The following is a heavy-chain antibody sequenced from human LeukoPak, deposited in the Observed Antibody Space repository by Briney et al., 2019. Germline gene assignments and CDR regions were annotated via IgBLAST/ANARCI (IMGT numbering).Heavy chain of an antibody. CDR1: GYTFTSYG. V-gene: IGHV1-18*01. CDR3: ATLDYYDSSAYYSDY. D-gene: IGHD3-22*01. Sequence: ASVKVSCKASGYTFTSYGISWVRQAPGQGLEWMGWISAYNGNTNYAQKLQGRVTMTTDTSTDTAYMELSSLRSEDTAVYYCATLDYYDSSAYYSDYWGQGTLVTVFS. CDR2: ISAYNGNT. J-gene: IGHJ4*02.